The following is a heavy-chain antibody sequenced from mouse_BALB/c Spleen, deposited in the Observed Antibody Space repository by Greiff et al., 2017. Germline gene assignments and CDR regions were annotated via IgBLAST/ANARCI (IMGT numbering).Heavy chain of an antibody. Sequence: EVNVVESGGGLVQPGGSLRLSCATSGFTFTDYYMSWVRQPPGKALEWLGFIRNKANGYTTEYSASVKGRFTISRDNSQSILYLQMNTLRAEDSATYYGARDISIYYGNLGYFDYWGQGTTLTVSS. V-gene: IGHV7-3*02. D-gene: IGHD2-1*01. CDR3: ARDISIYYGNLGYFDY. J-gene: IGHJ2*01. CDR1: GFTFTDYY. CDR2: IRNKANGYTT.